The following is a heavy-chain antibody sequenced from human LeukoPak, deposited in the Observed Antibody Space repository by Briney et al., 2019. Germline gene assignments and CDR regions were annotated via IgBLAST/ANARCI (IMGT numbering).Heavy chain of an antibody. Sequence: ASVKVSCKASGYTFTSYDINWVRQAPGQGLEWMGWISVYNGNTNYAQKLQGRVTMTTDTSTSTAYMELRSLRSDDTAVYYCARVPGYSSGWFFDYWGRGTLVTVSS. V-gene: IGHV1-18*01. J-gene: IGHJ4*02. CDR1: GYTFTSYD. CDR2: ISVYNGNT. CDR3: ARVPGYSSGWFFDY. D-gene: IGHD6-19*01.